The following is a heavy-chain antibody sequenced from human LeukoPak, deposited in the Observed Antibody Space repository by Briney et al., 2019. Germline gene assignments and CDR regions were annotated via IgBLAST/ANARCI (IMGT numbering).Heavy chain of an antibody. CDR3: GRQGYTASYYLVDY. D-gene: IGHD3-10*01. J-gene: IGHJ4*02. CDR1: GGSINSYY. Sequence: PSETLSLTCSVSGGSINSYYWGWVRQPPGKGLEWIGRIYTTGTTNYSPSLKSRLSMSLATSKNQFSLTLTSVTAADTAVYYCGRQGYTASYYLVDYWSPGTLVTVSS. CDR2: IYTTGTT. V-gene: IGHV4-4*07.